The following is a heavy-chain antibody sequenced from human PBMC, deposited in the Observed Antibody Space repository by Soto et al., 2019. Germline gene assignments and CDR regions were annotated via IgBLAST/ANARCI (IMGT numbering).Heavy chain of an antibody. CDR2: ISAYNGNT. J-gene: IGHJ4*02. CDR3: ARSSRGLYDSSGWSQGF. CDR1: GYTFTSYG. V-gene: IGHV1-18*01. D-gene: IGHD3-22*01. Sequence: QVRLVQSGAAVKKPGASVKVSCKASGYTFTSYGISWVRQAPGQGLEWMGWISAYNGNTNYAQKLQGRGTMTTGSATSKAYMEMRSLRSDDTSVYYCARSSRGLYDSSGWSQGFWGQVTLVTVSS.